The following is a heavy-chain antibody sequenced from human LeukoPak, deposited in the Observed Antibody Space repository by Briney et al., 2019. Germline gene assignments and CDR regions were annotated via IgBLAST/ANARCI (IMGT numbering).Heavy chain of an antibody. D-gene: IGHD1-14*01. CDR1: GFTFSDYY. J-gene: IGHJ3*02. CDR3: ARIKGYTRFDI. CDR2: ISSSGTTI. Sequence: GGSLRLSCAASGFTFSDYYMSWIRQAPGKGLEWVSYISSSGTTIYYADSVKGRFTIPRDNAKNSLYLQMNSLRAEDTAVYYCARIKGYTRFDIWGQGTMVTVSS. V-gene: IGHV3-11*04.